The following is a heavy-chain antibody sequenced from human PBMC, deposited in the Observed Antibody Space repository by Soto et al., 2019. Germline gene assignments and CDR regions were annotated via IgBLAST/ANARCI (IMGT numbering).Heavy chain of an antibody. J-gene: IGHJ3*02. Sequence: PSETLSLTCTVSGGSISSYYWSWIRQPPGKGLEWIGYIYYSGSTYYNASLESRVTISVDTSKNQFSLKLSSVTAADTAVYYCASRLRLGELSLYRLAAFDIWGQGTMVTVSS. D-gene: IGHD3-16*02. CDR2: IYYSGST. CDR1: GGSISSYY. V-gene: IGHV4-59*12. CDR3: ASRLRLGELSLYRLAAFDI.